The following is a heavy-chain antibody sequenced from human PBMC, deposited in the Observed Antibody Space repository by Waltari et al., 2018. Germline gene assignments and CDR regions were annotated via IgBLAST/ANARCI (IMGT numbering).Heavy chain of an antibody. CDR3: ARGRLNVDIVATIAFDAFDI. V-gene: IGHV1-69*05. CDR1: GGTFSSYA. J-gene: IGHJ3*02. Sequence: VQLVQSGAEVKKPGSSVKVSCKASGGTFSSYAISWVRQAPGQGLEWMGGIIPIFGTANYAQKFQGRVTITTDESTSTAYMELSSLRSEDTAVYYCARGRLNVDIVATIAFDAFDIWGQGTMVTVSS. CDR2: IIPIFGTA. D-gene: IGHD5-12*01.